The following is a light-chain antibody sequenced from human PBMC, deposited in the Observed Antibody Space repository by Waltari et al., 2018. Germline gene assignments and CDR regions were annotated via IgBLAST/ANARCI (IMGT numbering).Light chain of an antibody. CDR1: TADARGFDA. J-gene: IGLJ2*01. CDR3: CSYVRGNGIT. CDR2: DVL. Sequence: QSALTQPASVSGSPGQSITISCTGTTADARGFDAVPWYQQSPGEHPTLIIFDVLLRPSGVSERFSGAKSGNTATLTISGLRPEDEAIYHCCSYVRGNGITFGGGTKLTVL. V-gene: IGLV2-23*02.